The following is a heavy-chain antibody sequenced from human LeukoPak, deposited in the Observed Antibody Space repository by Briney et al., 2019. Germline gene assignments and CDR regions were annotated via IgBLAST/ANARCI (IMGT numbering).Heavy chain of an antibody. CDR1: GVSFDDYY. Sequence: SETLSLTCAVSGVSFDDYYWSWVRQTPGKGLEWIGEINHSGYTNDSPSLKSRVTLSIDTSRKQFSLNLRSVTVADAGIYYCTRMTTGHDYWGQGTLVTVPS. D-gene: IGHD4-17*01. V-gene: IGHV4-34*01. J-gene: IGHJ4*02. CDR3: TRMTTGHDY. CDR2: INHSGYT.